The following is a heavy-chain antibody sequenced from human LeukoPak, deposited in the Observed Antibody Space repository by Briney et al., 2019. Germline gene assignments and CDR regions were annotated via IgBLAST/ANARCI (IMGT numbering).Heavy chain of an antibody. Sequence: PGGSLRLSCAASGFPFNDYYMTWIRQAPGKGLEWVSHISSSGSTIYYADSVKGRFIISRDNAKNSLYLQMNSLRAEDTAVYYCARNYYGSGSYLGMDVWGQGTTVTVSS. CDR3: ARNYYGSGSYLGMDV. V-gene: IGHV3-11*04. CDR2: ISSSGSTI. J-gene: IGHJ6*02. CDR1: GFPFNDYY. D-gene: IGHD3-10*01.